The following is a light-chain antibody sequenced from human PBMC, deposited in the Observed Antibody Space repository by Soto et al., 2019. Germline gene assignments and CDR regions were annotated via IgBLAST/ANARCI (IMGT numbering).Light chain of an antibody. CDR3: HLYGSSPPWT. CDR1: QSVGSY. CDR2: GAA. J-gene: IGKJ1*01. Sequence: EIVLTQSPGTLSLSPGERATLSCRASQSVGSYLAWYQQKPGQAPRLLIYGAASGATGIPDRFSGSGSGTDFTLTISRLEPEDFAVYYCHLYGSSPPWTFGQGTKVDIK. V-gene: IGKV3-20*01.